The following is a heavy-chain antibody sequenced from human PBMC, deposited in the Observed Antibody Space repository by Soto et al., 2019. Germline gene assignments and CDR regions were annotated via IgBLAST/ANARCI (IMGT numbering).Heavy chain of an antibody. CDR2: IYPGDSDT. CDR3: ARGYCTATICDPWFDP. CDR1: GYAFSSYW. Sequence: GESLKLSCQGSGYAFSSYWIAWVRQMPGKGLEWMGIIYPGDSDTRYSPSFQGQVTISVDKSITSAYLQWSSLKASDTAMYYCARGYCTATICDPWFDPWGQGTLVTAPQ. V-gene: IGHV5-51*01. D-gene: IGHD2-8*02. J-gene: IGHJ5*02.